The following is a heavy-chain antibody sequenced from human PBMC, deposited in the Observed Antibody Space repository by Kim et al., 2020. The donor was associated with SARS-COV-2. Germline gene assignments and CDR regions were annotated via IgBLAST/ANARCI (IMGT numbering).Heavy chain of an antibody. D-gene: IGHD6-19*01. Sequence: SVKVYCKVSGYTLTELSMHWVRQAPGKGLEWMGGFDPEDGETIYAQKFQGRVTMTEDTSTDTAYMELSSLRSEDTAVYYCATAGYSSGWAHDAFDIWGQGTMVTVSS. CDR3: ATAGYSSGWAHDAFDI. CDR2: FDPEDGET. CDR1: GYTLTELS. J-gene: IGHJ3*02. V-gene: IGHV1-24*01.